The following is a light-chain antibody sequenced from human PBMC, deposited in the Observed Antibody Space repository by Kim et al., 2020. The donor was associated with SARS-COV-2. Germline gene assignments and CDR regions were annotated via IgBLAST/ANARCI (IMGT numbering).Light chain of an antibody. CDR2: DVS. Sequence: GQSITISCTGTSSDVGGYNYVSWYQQHPGEAPKLMIYDVSNRPSGVSDRFSGYKSGNTASLTISGLQADDEADYYCSSYTSSSSRVFGGGTQLTVL. J-gene: IGLJ3*02. V-gene: IGLV2-14*03. CDR1: SSDVGGYNY. CDR3: SSYTSSSSRV.